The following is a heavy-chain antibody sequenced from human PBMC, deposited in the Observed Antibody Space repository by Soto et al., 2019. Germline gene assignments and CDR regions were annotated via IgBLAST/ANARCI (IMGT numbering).Heavy chain of an antibody. D-gene: IGHD3-10*01. CDR2: ISSSSSTI. Sequence: GGSLRLSCTASGFTFSSYSMNWVRQAPGKGLEWVSYISSSSSTIYYADSVKGRFTISRDNAKNSLYLQMNSLRAEDTAVYYCARGGSLNWFDPWGQGTLVTVSS. CDR1: GFTFSSYS. CDR3: ARGGSLNWFDP. V-gene: IGHV3-48*01. J-gene: IGHJ5*02.